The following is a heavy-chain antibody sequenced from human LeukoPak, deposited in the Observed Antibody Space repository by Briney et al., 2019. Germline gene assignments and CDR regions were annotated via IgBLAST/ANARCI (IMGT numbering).Heavy chain of an antibody. CDR1: GGSIDSSSYY. Sequence: PSETLSLTCTVSGGSIDSSSYYWGWIRQPPGKGLEWIGSIFYSGTTYYNPSLKSRVTISLDTSKNHFSLKLNSVTAADTAVYYCAKDGNGYYYGSGRPDYWGQGTLATVSS. CDR2: IFYSGTT. D-gene: IGHD3-10*01. CDR3: AKDGNGYYYGSGRPDY. V-gene: IGHV4-39*07. J-gene: IGHJ4*02.